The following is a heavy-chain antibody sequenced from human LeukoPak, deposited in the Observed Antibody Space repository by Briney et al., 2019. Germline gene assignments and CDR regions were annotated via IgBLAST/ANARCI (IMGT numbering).Heavy chain of an antibody. Sequence: GASVRVSCTASGYAFIDYYIHWLRRTPGQGREGMGWINPTSGATNYAQNFQGRVTMTRDTSISTAYMELDRLIPDDTALYYCARETGSTSKYFDYWGQGALLTVSS. CDR2: INPTSGAT. CDR3: ARETGSTSKYFDY. D-gene: IGHD1-1*01. J-gene: IGHJ4*02. V-gene: IGHV1-2*02. CDR1: GYAFIDYY.